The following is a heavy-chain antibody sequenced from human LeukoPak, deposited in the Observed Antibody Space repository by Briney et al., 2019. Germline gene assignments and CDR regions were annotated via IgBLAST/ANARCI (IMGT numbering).Heavy chain of an antibody. CDR3: ARGHDAFDI. V-gene: IGHV4-34*01. Sequence: SETLSLTCAVYGGSLSGYYWSWIRQPPGKGLEWIGEINHSGSTNYNPSLKSRVTISVDTSKNQFSLKLSSVTAADTAVYYCARGHDAFDIWGQGTMVTVSS. CDR2: INHSGST. CDR1: GGSLSGYY. J-gene: IGHJ3*02.